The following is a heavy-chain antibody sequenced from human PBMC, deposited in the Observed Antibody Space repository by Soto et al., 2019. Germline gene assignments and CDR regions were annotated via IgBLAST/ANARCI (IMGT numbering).Heavy chain of an antibody. Sequence: QVQLQESGPGLVKPSETLSLICTVSGDSITSYYWSWIRQPPGKGLEWIGHVSYSGSTNFNPSLNGRVTMSLDTSKSHFSLRLSSVTAADTAMYFCARDLGYYDGSGFHLARYVDLWGRGTLVTVSS. CDR2: VSYSGST. CDR1: GDSITSYY. V-gene: IGHV4-59*01. D-gene: IGHD3-22*01. CDR3: ARDLGYYDGSGFHLARYVDL. J-gene: IGHJ2*01.